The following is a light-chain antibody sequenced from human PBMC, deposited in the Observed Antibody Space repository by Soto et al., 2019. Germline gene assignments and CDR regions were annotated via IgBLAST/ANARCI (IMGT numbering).Light chain of an antibody. Sequence: QSVLTQPASVSGSPGQSITISCTGTASDVGAYNYVSWYQHHPGKAPKLMIYEVSNRPSGVSNRFSGSKSVNTASLTISGLQAEDEADYYCSSYATSDTFVFGTGTKLTVL. J-gene: IGLJ1*01. CDR2: EVS. CDR3: SSYATSDTFV. V-gene: IGLV2-14*01. CDR1: ASDVGAYNY.